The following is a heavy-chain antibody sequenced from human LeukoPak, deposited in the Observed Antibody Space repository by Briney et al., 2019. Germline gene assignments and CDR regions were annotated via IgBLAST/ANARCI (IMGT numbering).Heavy chain of an antibody. Sequence: GGSLRLSCAASGFTFNSYAMTWVRQAPGRGLECVPSIGAGSGTTHYADSVKGRFTISRDNSKNTLYLQMNSLRAEDTAVYYCARNWNYDDWGQGTLVTVSS. V-gene: IGHV3-23*01. J-gene: IGHJ4*02. CDR3: ARNWNYDD. D-gene: IGHD1-7*01. CDR2: IGAGSGTT. CDR1: GFTFNSYA.